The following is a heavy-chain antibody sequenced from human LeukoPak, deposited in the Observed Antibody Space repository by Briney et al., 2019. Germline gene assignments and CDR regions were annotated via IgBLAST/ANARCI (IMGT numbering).Heavy chain of an antibody. D-gene: IGHD6-13*01. J-gene: IGHJ4*02. CDR1: GFTFSSYA. Sequence: GGSLRLSCAASGFTFSSYAMHWVRQAPGKGLEWVAVISYDGSNKYYADSVKGRFTISRDNSKNTLYLQMNSLRAEDTAVYYCARVQDSSSWYGYFDYWGQGTLVTVSS. CDR2: ISYDGSNK. CDR3: ARVQDSSSWYGYFDY. V-gene: IGHV3-30-3*01.